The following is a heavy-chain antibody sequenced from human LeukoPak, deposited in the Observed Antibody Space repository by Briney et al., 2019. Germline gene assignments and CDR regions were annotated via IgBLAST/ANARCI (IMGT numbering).Heavy chain of an antibody. CDR3: ARGPAGYN. CDR2: IYSGGST. J-gene: IGHJ4*02. V-gene: IGHV3-53*01. Sequence: GGSLRLSCAASGFTVSSNHMSWVRQAPGKGLEWVSVIYSGGSTDYADSVKGRLTISRDNLKNTLYLQMNSLRAEDTAVYYCARGPAGYNWGQGTLVTFSS. CDR1: GFTVSSNH. D-gene: IGHD1-1*01.